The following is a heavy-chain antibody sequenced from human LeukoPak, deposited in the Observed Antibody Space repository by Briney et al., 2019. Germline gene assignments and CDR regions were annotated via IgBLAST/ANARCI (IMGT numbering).Heavy chain of an antibody. J-gene: IGHJ6*03. CDR1: GGSISSSSYY. CDR2: IYYSGST. CDR3: ARGPLLWFGEFLEPLDYYYMDV. Sequence: PSETLSLTCTVSGGSISSSSYYWGWIRQPPGKGLEWIGYIYYSGSTNYNPSLKSRVTISVDTSKNQFSLKLSSVTAADTAVYYCARGPLLWFGEFLEPLDYYYMDVWGKGTTVTVSS. V-gene: IGHV4-61*05. D-gene: IGHD3-10*01.